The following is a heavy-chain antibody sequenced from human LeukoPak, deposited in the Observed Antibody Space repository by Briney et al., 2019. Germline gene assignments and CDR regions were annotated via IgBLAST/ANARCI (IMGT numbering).Heavy chain of an antibody. CDR3: ARVVCRGNTCYSDFDS. Sequence: KPSETLSLTCAVYGGSFSGYYWSWIRQPPGKGLEWIGEIYQSGSTNYNPSLKSRLTISVDPSKNQFSLKLTSVTAADTAVYYCARVVCRGNTCYSDFDSWGQGTPVTVS. V-gene: IGHV4-34*01. CDR1: GGSFSGYY. D-gene: IGHD2-15*01. J-gene: IGHJ4*02. CDR2: IYQSGST.